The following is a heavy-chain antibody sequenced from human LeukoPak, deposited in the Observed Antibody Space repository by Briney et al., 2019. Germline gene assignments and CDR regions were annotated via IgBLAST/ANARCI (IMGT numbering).Heavy chain of an antibody. CDR2: INHSGST. CDR1: GGSISSGASD. V-gene: IGHV4-31*03. Sequence: SETLSLTCTVSGGSISSGASDWGWIRQHPKRGLEWVGYINHSGSTYYNPSLGSRVTMSVDMSKNQSSLKLSSVTAADSAVYYCARAARQGFTMIVVPFFYFDLWGRGTLVTVSS. D-gene: IGHD3-22*01. J-gene: IGHJ2*01. CDR3: ARAARQGFTMIVVPFFYFDL.